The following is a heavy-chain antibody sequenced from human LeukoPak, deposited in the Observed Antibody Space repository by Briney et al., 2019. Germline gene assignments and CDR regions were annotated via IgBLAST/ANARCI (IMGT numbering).Heavy chain of an antibody. Sequence: GGSLRLSCAASGFTFSSYSMNWVRQAPGKGLEWVSSITSSSSYIYYEDSVKGRFTISRDNAKNSLYLQMNSLRAEDAAVYYCARVSRQQLAIDYWGQGTLVTVSS. CDR2: ITSSSSYI. CDR1: GFTFSSYS. D-gene: IGHD6-13*01. V-gene: IGHV3-21*01. CDR3: ARVSRQQLAIDY. J-gene: IGHJ4*02.